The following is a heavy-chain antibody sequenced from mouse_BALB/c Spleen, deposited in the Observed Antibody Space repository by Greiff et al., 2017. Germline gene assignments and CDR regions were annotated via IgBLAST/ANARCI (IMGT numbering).Heavy chain of an antibody. Sequence: EVQLQQSGPELVKPGASVKMSCKASGYTFTSYVMHWVKQKPGQGLEWIGYINPYNDGTKYNEKFKGKATLTSDKSSSTAYMELSSLTSEDSAVYYCAREGDYYDGSSYWYFDVWGAGTTVTVSS. J-gene: IGHJ1*01. CDR2: INPYNDGT. CDR1: GYTFTSYV. V-gene: IGHV1-14*01. D-gene: IGHD1-1*01. CDR3: AREGDYYDGSSYWYFDV.